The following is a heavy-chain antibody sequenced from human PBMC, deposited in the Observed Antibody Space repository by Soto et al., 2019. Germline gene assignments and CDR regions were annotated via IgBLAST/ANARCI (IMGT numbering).Heavy chain of an antibody. J-gene: IGHJ3*02. CDR2: IYPGDSDT. Sequence: GESLKISCKGSGFSFTSYWIGWVRQMPWKGLEWMGIIYPGDSDTRYSPSFQGQVTISADKSISTAYLQWSSLKASDTAMYYCASPPQGDYVWGSYRPDVFEIWGQGTMVTVSS. CDR3: ASPPQGDYVWGSYRPDVFEI. D-gene: IGHD3-16*02. CDR1: GFSFTSYW. V-gene: IGHV5-51*01.